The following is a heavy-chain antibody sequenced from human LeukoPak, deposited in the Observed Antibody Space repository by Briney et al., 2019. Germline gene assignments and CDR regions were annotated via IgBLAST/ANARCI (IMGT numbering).Heavy chain of an antibody. CDR1: GFSFSSYA. CDR2: ITRSGGNT. D-gene: IGHD1-26*01. Sequence: PGGSLRLSCTAFGFSFSSYAMSWVRQAPGKGLEWVSAITRSGGNTYFTDSMKGRFTISRDTSKKTLYLQMSSLRAEDTAIYYCAREGIVGVITDWGQGTLVTVSS. J-gene: IGHJ4*02. V-gene: IGHV3-23*01. CDR3: AREGIVGVITD.